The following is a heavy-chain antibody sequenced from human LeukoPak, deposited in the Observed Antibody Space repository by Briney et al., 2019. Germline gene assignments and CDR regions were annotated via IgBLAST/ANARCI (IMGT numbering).Heavy chain of an antibody. J-gene: IGHJ5*02. CDR1: GGSFSGYY. Sequence: PSETLSLTCAVYGGSFSGYYWSWIRQPPGKGLEWIGEINHSGSTNYNPSLKSRVTISVNTSKNQFSLKLSSVTAADTAVYYCARGGWFDPWGQRTLVTVSS. CDR2: INHSGST. CDR3: ARGGWFDP. V-gene: IGHV4-34*01.